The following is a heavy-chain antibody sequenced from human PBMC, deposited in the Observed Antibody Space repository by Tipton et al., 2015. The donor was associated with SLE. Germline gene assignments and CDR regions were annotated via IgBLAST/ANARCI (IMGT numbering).Heavy chain of an antibody. J-gene: IGHJ4*02. Sequence: LRLSCAASGFTFSSYSMNWIRQPPGKGLEWIGSIYYSGSTYYNPSLKSRVTISVDTSKNQFSLKLSSVTAADTAVYYCARRVRGTVDYWGQGTLVTVSS. V-gene: IGHV4-39*07. CDR2: IYYSGST. CDR3: ARRVRGTVDY. CDR1: GFTFSSYS. D-gene: IGHD3-10*01.